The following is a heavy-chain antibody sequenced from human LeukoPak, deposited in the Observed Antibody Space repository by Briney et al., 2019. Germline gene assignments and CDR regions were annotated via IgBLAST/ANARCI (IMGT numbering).Heavy chain of an antibody. CDR1: GYTFTNYG. D-gene: IGHD4-17*01. Sequence: GASVKVSCKASGYTFTNYGISWVRQAPGQGLEWMGWIKTYNGNANYAQKLQGRVTMTTVTSTSTAYMELRSLRSDDTAVYYCARKDYGDSFDYWGQGTLVTVSS. J-gene: IGHJ4*02. V-gene: IGHV1-18*01. CDR3: ARKDYGDSFDY. CDR2: IKTYNGNA.